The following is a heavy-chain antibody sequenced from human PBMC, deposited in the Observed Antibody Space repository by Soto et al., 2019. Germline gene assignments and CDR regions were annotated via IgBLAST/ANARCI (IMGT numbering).Heavy chain of an antibody. Sequence: QVQLQESGPGLVKPSQTLSLTCTVSGGSISSGGYYWSWIRNHPGKGLEWIGYLYYTGNTYNTPSLKIRLTISVDTSKNQFSRKLSSVTAADTAVYYCARAKAGGYYDYYFDYWGQGTLVTVSS. J-gene: IGHJ4*02. CDR1: GGSISSGGYY. CDR3: ARAKAGGYYDYYFDY. D-gene: IGHD3-22*01. CDR2: LYYTGNT. V-gene: IGHV4-31*03.